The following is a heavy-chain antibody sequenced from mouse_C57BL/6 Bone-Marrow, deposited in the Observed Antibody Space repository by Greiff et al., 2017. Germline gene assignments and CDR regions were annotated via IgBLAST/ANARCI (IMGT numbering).Heavy chain of an antibody. D-gene: IGHD2-1*01. CDR1: GYTFTSYW. CDR2: IHPNSGST. CDR3: ARFGNLFAY. V-gene: IGHV1-64*01. Sequence: QVQLQQPGAELVKPGASVKLSCKASGYTFTSYWMHWVKQRPGQGLEWIGMIHPNSGSTNYNEKFKSKATLTVDKSSSTAYMQLSILTSEDSAVYYCARFGNLFAYWGQGTLVTVSA. J-gene: IGHJ3*01.